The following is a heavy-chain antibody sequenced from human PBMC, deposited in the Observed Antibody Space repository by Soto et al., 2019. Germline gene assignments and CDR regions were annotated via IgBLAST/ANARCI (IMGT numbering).Heavy chain of an antibody. CDR3: AKDKSGSYSGDFDY. J-gene: IGHJ4*02. CDR1: GFPFSSYG. V-gene: IGHV3-30*18. Sequence: HPGGSLRLSCAASGFPFSSYGMHWVRQAPGKGLEWVAVISYDGSNKYYADSVKGRFTISRDNSKNTLYLQMNSLRAEDTAVYYCAKDKSGSYSGDFDYWGQGTLVTVSS. CDR2: ISYDGSNK. D-gene: IGHD1-26*01.